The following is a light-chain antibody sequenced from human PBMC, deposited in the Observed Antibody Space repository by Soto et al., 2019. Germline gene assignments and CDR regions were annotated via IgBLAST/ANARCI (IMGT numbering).Light chain of an antibody. Sequence: QAVVTQEPSLTVSPGGTVTLTCGSSTGAVTNGHYPYWFQQKPGQAPRTLIYDTTNRHSWTPARFSGSLPGGKAALTLSGAQPEDEAEYYCLLSYNGPYVFGTGTKVTVL. CDR3: LLSYNGPYV. J-gene: IGLJ1*01. CDR1: TGAVTNGHY. V-gene: IGLV7-46*01. CDR2: DTT.